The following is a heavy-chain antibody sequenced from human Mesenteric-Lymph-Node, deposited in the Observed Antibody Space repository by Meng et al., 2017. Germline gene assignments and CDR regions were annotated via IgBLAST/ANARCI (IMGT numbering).Heavy chain of an antibody. CDR2: IWYDGSNK. J-gene: IGHJ4*02. D-gene: IGHD3-10*01. Sequence: GGSLRLSCAASGFTFSSYGMHWVRQAPGKGLEWVAVIWYDGSNKYYADSVKGRFTISRDNSKNTLYLQMNSLRAEDTAVYYCARDSRILWFGENGYYFDYWGQGTLVTVSS. V-gene: IGHV3-33*01. CDR1: GFTFSSYG. CDR3: ARDSRILWFGENGYYFDY.